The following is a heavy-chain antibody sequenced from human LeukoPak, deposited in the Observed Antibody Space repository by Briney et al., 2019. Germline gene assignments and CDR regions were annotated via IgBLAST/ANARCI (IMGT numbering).Heavy chain of an antibody. Sequence: GGSLRLSCAASGFIFTNYAMSWVRQAPGKGLEWVSIVSASGGETHYADSVKGRFTISRDNSKNTLYLQMNSLRAEDTAVYYCAKDNSGIGAAGASDYWGQGAMVAVSS. CDR1: GFIFTNYA. CDR3: AKDNSGIGAAGASDY. CDR2: VSASGGET. J-gene: IGHJ4*02. D-gene: IGHD6-13*01. V-gene: IGHV3-23*01.